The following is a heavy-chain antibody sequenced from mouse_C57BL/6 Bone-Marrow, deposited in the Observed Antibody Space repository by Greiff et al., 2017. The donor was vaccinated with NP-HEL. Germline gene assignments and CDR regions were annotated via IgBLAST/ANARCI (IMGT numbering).Heavy chain of an antibody. D-gene: IGHD3-2*02. CDR1: GYTFTDYY. CDR3: ARSSDSSGYRFAY. J-gene: IGHJ3*01. V-gene: IGHV1-76*01. CDR2: IYPGSGNT. Sequence: VMLVESGAELVRPGASVKLSCKASGYTFTDYYINWVKQRPGQGLEWIARIYPGSGNTYYNEKFKGKATLTAEKSSSTAYMQLSSLTSEDSAVYFCARSSDSSGYRFAYWGQGTLVTVSA.